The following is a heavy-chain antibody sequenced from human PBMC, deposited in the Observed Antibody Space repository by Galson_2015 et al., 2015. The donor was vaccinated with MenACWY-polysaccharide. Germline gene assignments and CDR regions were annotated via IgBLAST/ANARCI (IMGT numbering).Heavy chain of an antibody. V-gene: IGHV3-30*18. CDR2: ISYDGSNK. J-gene: IGHJ3*02. CDR3: AKGEVEYYYDSSGYSGTDAFDI. D-gene: IGHD3-22*01. CDR1: GFTFSSYG. Sequence: SLRLSCAASGFTFSSYGMHWVRQAPGKGLEWVAVISYDGSNKYYADSVKGRFTISRDNSKNTLYLQMNSLRAEDTAVYYCAKGEVEYYYDSSGYSGTDAFDIWGHGTMVTVSS.